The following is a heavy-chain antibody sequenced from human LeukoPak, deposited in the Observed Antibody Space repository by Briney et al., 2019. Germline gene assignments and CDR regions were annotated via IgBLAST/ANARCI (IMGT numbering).Heavy chain of an antibody. J-gene: IGHJ4*02. CDR3: ASGGLFDY. CDR2: ISYDGSNK. Sequence: GGSLRLSCAASGFTFDDYGMSWVRQAPGKGLEWVAVISYDGSNKYYADSVKGRFTISRDNAKNSLYLQMNSLRAEDTAVYYCASGGLFDYWGQGTLVTVSS. V-gene: IGHV3-30*03. CDR1: GFTFDDYG. D-gene: IGHD3-16*01.